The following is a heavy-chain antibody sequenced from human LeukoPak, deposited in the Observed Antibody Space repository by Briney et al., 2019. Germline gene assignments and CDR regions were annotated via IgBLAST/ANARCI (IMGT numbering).Heavy chain of an antibody. D-gene: IGHD3-10*01. V-gene: IGHV3-21*01. CDR3: ARGSGTTLSFYYGMDV. CDR2: ISSSSSYI. J-gene: IGHJ6*02. CDR1: GFTFSSYS. Sequence: GGSLRLSCAASGFTFSSYSMNWVRQAPGKGLEWVSSISSSSSYIYYAGSVKGRFTISRDNAKNSLYLQMNSLRAEDTAVYYCARGSGTTLSFYYGMDVWGQGTTVTVSS.